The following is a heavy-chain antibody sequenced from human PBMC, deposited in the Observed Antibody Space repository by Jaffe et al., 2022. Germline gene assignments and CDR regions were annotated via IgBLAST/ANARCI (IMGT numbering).Heavy chain of an antibody. CDR3: TRYPPETDPGYYYDSSGYPPPYYMDV. D-gene: IGHD3-22*01. J-gene: IGHJ6*03. CDR1: GFTFGDYA. V-gene: IGHV3-49*04. CDR2: IRSKAYGGTT. Sequence: EVQLVESGGGLVQPGRSLRLSCTASGFTFGDYAMSWVRQAPGKGLEWVGFIRSKAYGGTTEYAASVKGRFTISRDDSKSIAYLQMNSLKTEDTAVYYCTRYPPETDPGYYYDSSGYPPPYYMDVWGKGTTVTVSS.